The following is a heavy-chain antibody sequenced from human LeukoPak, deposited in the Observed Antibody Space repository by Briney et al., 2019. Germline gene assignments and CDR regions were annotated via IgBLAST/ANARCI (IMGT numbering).Heavy chain of an antibody. V-gene: IGHV4-59*08. J-gene: IGHJ3*02. CDR2: IYGST. D-gene: IGHD2-8*02. Sequence: SETLSLTCTVSGASVSSYYWSWIRQTPGKGLEWIGYIYGSTNYNPSLKSRVTISADTSRNQFSLNLSSVTAADTAVYYCARHWVSASSTGETYAFDIWGQGTMVTVSS. CDR1: GASVSSYY. CDR3: ARHWVSASSTGETYAFDI.